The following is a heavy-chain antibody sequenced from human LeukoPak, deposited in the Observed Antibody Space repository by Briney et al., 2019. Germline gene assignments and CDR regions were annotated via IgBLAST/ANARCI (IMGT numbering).Heavy chain of an antibody. D-gene: IGHD5-12*01. J-gene: IGHJ3*01. CDR1: GFTCSDYG. Sequence: PGRSLRLSCVASGFTCSDYGMHWVRQAPGKGLVWVAVIWHDGSNKYYADSVKGRFTISRDNSENTLYLQMNSLRVKDTALFYCARAGGSRYGYAFDVWGQGTLVTVSS. CDR3: ARAGGSRYGYAFDV. V-gene: IGHV3-33*01. CDR2: IWHDGSNK.